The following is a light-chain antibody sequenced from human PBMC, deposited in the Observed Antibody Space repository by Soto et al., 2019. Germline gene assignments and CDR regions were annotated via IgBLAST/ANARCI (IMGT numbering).Light chain of an antibody. Sequence: QSGLTQPASVSGSPGQSITISCTATMNDIGTYTYVSWYQHHPGKAPKLLIYEVSDRPSGVSNRFYGSKSGNTASLTIAGLQAEDEADYYCSSYTNSIAVFGGGTKLTVL. CDR3: SSYTNSIAV. CDR1: MNDIGTYTY. J-gene: IGLJ3*02. CDR2: EVS. V-gene: IGLV2-14*01.